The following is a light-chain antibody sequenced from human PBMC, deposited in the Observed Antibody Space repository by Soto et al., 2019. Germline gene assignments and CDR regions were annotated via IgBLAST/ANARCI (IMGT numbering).Light chain of an antibody. CDR3: QVWDSRSDHVV. Sequence: SYELTQPPSVSVAPGKTATITCGGNNIGSKSVHWYQQKPGQAPLLVIHEDTERPSGIPERFSGSNSGNTATLTIIRVEAGDEGDYYCQVWDSRSDHVVFGGGTKLTVL. CDR1: NIGSKS. J-gene: IGLJ2*01. CDR2: EDT. V-gene: IGLV3-21*04.